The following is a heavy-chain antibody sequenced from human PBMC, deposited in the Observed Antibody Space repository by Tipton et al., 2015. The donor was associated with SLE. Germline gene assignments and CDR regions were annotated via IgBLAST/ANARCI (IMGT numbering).Heavy chain of an antibody. D-gene: IGHD5-18*01. J-gene: IGHJ4*02. CDR1: GGSFSGYY. CDR2: INHSGST. V-gene: IGHV4-34*01. CDR3: AGVDGTAIDY. Sequence: TLSLTCAVYGGSFSGYYWSWIRQPPGKGLEWIGEINHSGSTNYNPSLKSRVTISVDTSKNQFSLKLSSVTAADTAVYYCAGVDGTAIDYWGQGTLVTVSS.